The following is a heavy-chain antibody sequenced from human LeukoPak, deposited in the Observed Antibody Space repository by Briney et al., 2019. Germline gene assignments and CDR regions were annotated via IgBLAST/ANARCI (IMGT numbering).Heavy chain of an antibody. J-gene: IGHJ4*02. V-gene: IGHV3-33*01. CDR1: GFTFSSYG. D-gene: IGHD4-17*01. CDR2: IWYDGSNK. Sequence: PRRSLRLSCAASGFTFSSYGMHWVRQAPGKGLEWVAVIWYDGSNKYYADSVKGRFTISRDNSKNTLYLQMNSLRAEDTAVYYCARERFLYGDYSRFALFDYWGQGTLVTVSS. CDR3: ARERFLYGDYSRFALFDY.